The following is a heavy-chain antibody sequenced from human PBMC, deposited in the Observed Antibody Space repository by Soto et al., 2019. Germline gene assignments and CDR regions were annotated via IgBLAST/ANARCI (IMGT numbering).Heavy chain of an antibody. CDR1: GGSISSYY. Sequence: SETLSLTCTVSGGSISSYYWSWIRQPAGKGLEWIGRIYTSGSTNYNPSLKSRVTMSLDTSKNQFSLKLSSVTAADTAVYYCAREQIIGGSGNNWFDPWGQGTLVTVS. CDR3: AREQIIGGSGNNWFDP. J-gene: IGHJ5*02. CDR2: IYTSGST. D-gene: IGHD3-16*01. V-gene: IGHV4-4*07.